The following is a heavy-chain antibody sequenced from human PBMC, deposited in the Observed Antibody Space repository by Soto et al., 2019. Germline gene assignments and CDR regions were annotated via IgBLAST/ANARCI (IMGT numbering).Heavy chain of an antibody. D-gene: IGHD2-15*01. J-gene: IGHJ4*02. CDR3: AGDWGRYCSGGSCYFSDY. CDR2: ISAYNGNT. V-gene: IGHV1-18*01. Sequence: QVQLVQSGAEVKKPGASVKVSCKASGYTFTSYGISWVRQAPGQGLEWMGWISAYNGNTNYAQKLQGRVTMTTDTTTSQGQMEAESLRFDGPVVYYCAGDWGRYCSGGSCYFSDYWGQGTLVTVSS. CDR1: GYTFTSYG.